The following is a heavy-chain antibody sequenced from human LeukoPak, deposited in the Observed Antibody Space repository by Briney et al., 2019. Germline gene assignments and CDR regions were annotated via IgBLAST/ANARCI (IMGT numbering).Heavy chain of an antibody. J-gene: IGHJ4*02. Sequence: QPGRSLRLSCAASGFTFSSYGMHWVRQAPGKGLEWVAVISYDGSNKYYADSVKGRFTISRDNSKNTLYLQMNSLRAEDTAVYYCAKDIDYDSSGYPFDYWGQGTLVTVSS. CDR2: ISYDGSNK. CDR3: AKDIDYDSSGYPFDY. V-gene: IGHV3-30*18. CDR1: GFTFSSYG. D-gene: IGHD3-22*01.